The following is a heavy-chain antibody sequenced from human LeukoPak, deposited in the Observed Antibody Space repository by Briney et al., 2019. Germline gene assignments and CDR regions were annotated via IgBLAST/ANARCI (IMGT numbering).Heavy chain of an antibody. CDR3: ALSSWGSSYYYYDMDV. J-gene: IGHJ6*02. D-gene: IGHD3-16*01. Sequence: GRSLRLSCAASGFTFSSYAMHWVRQAPGKGLEWVAVISYDGSNKYYADSVKGRFTISRDNSKNTLYLQMNSLRAEDTTVYYCALSSWGSSYYYYDMDVWGQGTTVTVSS. CDR2: ISYDGSNK. V-gene: IGHV3-30-3*01. CDR1: GFTFSSYA.